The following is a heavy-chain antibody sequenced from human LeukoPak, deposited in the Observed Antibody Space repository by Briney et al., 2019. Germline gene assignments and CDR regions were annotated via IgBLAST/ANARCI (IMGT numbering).Heavy chain of an antibody. CDR2: IRNDGSNS. CDR3: AKDRSYYDSGGFRNFDY. Sequence: GGSLRLSCAASGFTFSSYWMHWVRQAPGKGLEWVAFIRNDGSNSYYADSVKGRFAISRDNSKNTLYLQMNSLRPEDTAVYYCAKDRSYYDSGGFRNFDYWGQGTLVTVSS. J-gene: IGHJ4*02. V-gene: IGHV3-30*02. CDR1: GFTFSSYW. D-gene: IGHD3-22*01.